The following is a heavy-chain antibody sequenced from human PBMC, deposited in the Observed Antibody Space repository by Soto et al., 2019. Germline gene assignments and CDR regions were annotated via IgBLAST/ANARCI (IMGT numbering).Heavy chain of an antibody. V-gene: IGHV1-69*01. J-gene: IGHJ4*02. CDR3: ARDVVRSTAGDS. Sequence: QLQLVQSGTEVKEPGSSVKVSCKASGGTFSTSSFVWVRQGPGQGREWMGGIIHIFTRTNFAQKFQGRVTFSADESTRTTYMELRSLTSEDTAIYYCARDVVRSTAGDSWGQGTLVTVSS. CDR1: GGTFSTSS. D-gene: IGHD2-15*01. CDR2: IIHIFTRT.